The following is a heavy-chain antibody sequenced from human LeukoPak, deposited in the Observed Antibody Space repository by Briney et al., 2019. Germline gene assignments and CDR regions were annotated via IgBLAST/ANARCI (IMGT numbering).Heavy chain of an antibody. J-gene: IGHJ3*02. V-gene: IGHV4-39*01. CDR1: GDSLSSSRYY. Sequence: SETLSLTCTVSGDSLSSSRYYWGWIRQPPGKGLQWIGSMYYSGSTYYRPSLKSRVTISVDTSKNQFSLRLSSVAAADTALYYCARRQAGALEQSAFDIWGQGTMVTVSS. CDR3: ARRQAGALEQSAFDI. CDR2: MYYSGST. D-gene: IGHD3-3*01.